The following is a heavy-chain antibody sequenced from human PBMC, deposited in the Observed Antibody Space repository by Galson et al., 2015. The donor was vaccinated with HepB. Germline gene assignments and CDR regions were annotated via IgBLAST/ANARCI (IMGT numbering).Heavy chain of an antibody. CDR3: ARDRSYLSSLGLDY. J-gene: IGHJ4*02. CDR2: ISYDGSNK. Sequence: SLRLSCAASGFTFSSYAMHWVRQAPGKGLEWVAVISYDGSNKYYADSVKGRFTISRDSSKNTLYLQMNSLRPEDTAVYYCARDRSYLSSLGLDYWGQGTLVTVSS. CDR1: GFTFSSYA. D-gene: IGHD1-26*01. V-gene: IGHV3-30*04.